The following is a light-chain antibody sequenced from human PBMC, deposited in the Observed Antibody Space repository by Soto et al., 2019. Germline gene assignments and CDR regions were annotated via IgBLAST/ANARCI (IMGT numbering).Light chain of an antibody. J-gene: IGLJ2*01. CDR3: SSYRTGSRV. CDR1: NNDVGAYTY. V-gene: IGLV2-14*01. Sequence: QSALTQPASVSGSPGQSITISCTGTNNDVGAYTYVSWYQQHPGKAPRLIIYEVSERPSGVSNRSSGSKSGNTASLVISGLQAEDEADYYCSSYRTGSRVFGGGTKLTVL. CDR2: EVS.